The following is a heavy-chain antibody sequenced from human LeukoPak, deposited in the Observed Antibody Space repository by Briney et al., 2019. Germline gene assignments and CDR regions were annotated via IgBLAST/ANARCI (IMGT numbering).Heavy chain of an antibody. V-gene: IGHV4-59*01. J-gene: IGHJ4*02. CDR1: GDSISSYY. CDR2: IYYSGST. CDR3: ASGYCSSTSCYTGPFFY. D-gene: IGHD2-2*02. Sequence: SETLSLTCTVSGDSISSYYWSWIRQPPGKGLEWIGYIYYSGSTNYNPSLKSRVTISVDTSKNQFSLKLSSVTAADTAVYYCASGYCSSTSCYTGPFFYWGQGTLVTVSS.